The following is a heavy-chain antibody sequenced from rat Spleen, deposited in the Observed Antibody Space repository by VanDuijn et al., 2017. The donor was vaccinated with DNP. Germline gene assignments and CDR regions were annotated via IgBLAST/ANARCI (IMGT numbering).Heavy chain of an antibody. J-gene: IGHJ3*01. CDR1: GFTFSNYD. CDR2: ISIGGGGT. Sequence: EVQLVESGGGLVQPGRSMKLSCAASGFTFSNYDMAWVRQAPKKGLEWVATISIGGGGTYYPDSVKGRFTVSRDNAENTIYLQMNSLRSEDTATYYCAREGFRVTFAYWGQGTLVTVSS. CDR3: AREGFRVTFAY. V-gene: IGHV5-25*01. D-gene: IGHD4-4*01.